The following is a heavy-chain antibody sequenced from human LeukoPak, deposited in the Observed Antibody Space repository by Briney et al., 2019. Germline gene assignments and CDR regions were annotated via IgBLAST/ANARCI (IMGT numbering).Heavy chain of an antibody. J-gene: IGHJ5*02. CDR3: ASRWDYYDSSGYYFSS. CDR1: GFTFSSYS. V-gene: IGHV3-21*01. Sequence: GGSLRLSCAASGFTFSSYSMNWVRQAPGKGLEWVSSISSSSSYIYYADSVKGRFTISRDNAKNSLYLQMNSLRAEDTAVYYCASRWDYYDSSGYYFSSWGQGTLVTVSS. D-gene: IGHD3-22*01. CDR2: ISSSSSYI.